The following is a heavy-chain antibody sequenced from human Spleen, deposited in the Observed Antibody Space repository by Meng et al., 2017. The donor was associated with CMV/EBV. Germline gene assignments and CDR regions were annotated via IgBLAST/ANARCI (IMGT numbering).Heavy chain of an antibody. CDR3: ARADYREDYYYGMDV. J-gene: IGHJ6*02. Sequence: GGSLRLSCAASGFTFSSYTMNWVRQAPGKGLEWVSCISSRSSYIDYADSVKGRFTISRDNAKNSLYLQMNSLRAEDTAVYYCARADYREDYYYGMDVWGQGTTFPVSS. CDR1: GFTFSSYT. CDR2: ISSRSSYI. D-gene: IGHD3-10*01. V-gene: IGHV3-21*01.